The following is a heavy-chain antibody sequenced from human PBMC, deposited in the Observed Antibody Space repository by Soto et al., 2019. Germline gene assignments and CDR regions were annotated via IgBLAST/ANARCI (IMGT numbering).Heavy chain of an antibody. CDR1: GGSVSSGSYY. J-gene: IGHJ4*02. CDR2: IYYSGST. CDR3: ARMDTVMAFDY. V-gene: IGHV4-61*01. D-gene: IGHD5-18*01. Sequence: QVQLQESDPGLVKPSETLSLTCTVSGGSVSSGSYYWSWIRQPPGKGLEWIGYIYYSGSTNYNPSLKSRVTISVDTSKNQFSLKLSSVTAADTAVYYCARMDTVMAFDYWGQGTLVTVSS.